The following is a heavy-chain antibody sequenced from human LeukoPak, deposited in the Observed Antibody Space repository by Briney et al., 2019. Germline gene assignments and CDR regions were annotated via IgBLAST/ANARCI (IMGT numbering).Heavy chain of an antibody. CDR2: ISGGGGSI. CDR3: ARYRSVTTGKRFFDY. CDR1: GFTFSSYS. D-gene: IGHD4-17*01. V-gene: IGHV3-23*01. J-gene: IGHJ4*02. Sequence: PGGSLRLSCAASGFTFSSYSMNWVRQAPGKGLEWVSGISGGGGSIHYADSVKGRFTISRDNSMNTLYLQMNSLRAEDTAVYYCARYRSVTTGKRFFDYWGQGTLVTVSS.